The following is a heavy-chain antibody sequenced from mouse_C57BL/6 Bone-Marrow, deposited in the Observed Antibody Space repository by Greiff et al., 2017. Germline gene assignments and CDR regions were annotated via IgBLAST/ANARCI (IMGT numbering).Heavy chain of an antibody. J-gene: IGHJ2*01. V-gene: IGHV10-1*01. CDR3: VRQGLGRDYFDY. Sequence: EVKLVESGGGLVQPKGSLKLSCAASGFSFNTYAMNWVRQAPGKGLEWVARIRSKSNNYATYYADSVKDRFTISRDDSESMLYLQMNNLKTEDTAMYYCVRQGLGRDYFDYWGQGTTLTVSS. D-gene: IGHD4-1*01. CDR2: IRSKSNNYAT. CDR1: GFSFNTYA.